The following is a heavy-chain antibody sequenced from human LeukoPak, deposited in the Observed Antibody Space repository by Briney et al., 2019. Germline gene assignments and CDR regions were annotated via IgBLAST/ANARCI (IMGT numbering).Heavy chain of an antibody. J-gene: IGHJ4*02. Sequence: GSLRLSCAASGFTLSSFNMNWVRQAPGKGLEWIGSIYHSGSTYYNPSLKSRVTISVDTSKNHFSLNLNSVTAADTAVYYCARGVGDITFGLADYWGQGTLVTVSS. CDR1: GFTLSSFNM. CDR3: ARGVGDITFGLADY. D-gene: IGHD3-16*01. V-gene: IGHV4-38-2*01. CDR2: IYHSGST.